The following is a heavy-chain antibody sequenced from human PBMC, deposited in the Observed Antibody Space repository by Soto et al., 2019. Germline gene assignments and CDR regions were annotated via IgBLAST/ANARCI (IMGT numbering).Heavy chain of an antibody. CDR2: IYHSGNT. CDR3: RDSGFGAVSSGTDYGMDV. D-gene: IGHD3-10*01. V-gene: IGHV4-30-2*01. Sequence: QLQLQESGSGLVKPSQTLSLTCAVSGDSISSGAYSWIWVRQPPGTGLEWIGSIYHSGNTYYNPSIKSLVTVSVDRAKNQFSLKLNSVTAADTAMYYCRDSGFGAVSSGTDYGMDVWGQVTTVTVSS. J-gene: IGHJ6*02. CDR1: GDSISSGAYS.